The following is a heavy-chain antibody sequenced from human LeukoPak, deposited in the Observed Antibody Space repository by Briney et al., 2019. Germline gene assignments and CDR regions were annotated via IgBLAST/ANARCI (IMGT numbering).Heavy chain of an antibody. CDR2: IYPGDSDT. Sequence: GASLKISFNASGSRFTNYWIGWVRPMPGKGLEWMGIIYPGDSDTRYSPSFQGQVTISADKSISTAYLQWSSLKASDTAMYYCARFDRGAFDIWGQGTMVTVSS. CDR3: ARFDRGAFDI. CDR1: GSRFTNYW. D-gene: IGHD3-9*01. J-gene: IGHJ3*02. V-gene: IGHV5-51*01.